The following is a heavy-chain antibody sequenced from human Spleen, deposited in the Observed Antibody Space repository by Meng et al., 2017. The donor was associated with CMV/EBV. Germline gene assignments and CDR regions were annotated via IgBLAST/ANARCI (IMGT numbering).Heavy chain of an antibody. CDR2: IGTAGDT. D-gene: IGHD3-3*01. V-gene: IGHV3-13*01. J-gene: IGHJ4*02. Sequence: GGSLRLSCAASGFTFSSNDMHWVRQTTGKGLEWVSAIGTAGDTYYPGSVKGRFAISRENAKNSFYLQMNSLRAGDTAVYYCATETFHDLGSGYVLFDYWGQGTLVTVSS. CDR1: GFTFSSND. CDR3: ATETFHDLGSGYVLFDY.